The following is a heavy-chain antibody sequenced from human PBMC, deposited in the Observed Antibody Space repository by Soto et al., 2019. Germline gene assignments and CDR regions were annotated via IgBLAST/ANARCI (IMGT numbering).Heavy chain of an antibody. V-gene: IGHV1-2*02. J-gene: IGHJ4*02. CDR1: GYTFIGYY. CDR2: INPNSGDT. D-gene: IGHD3-22*01. Sequence: SVKVSCKASGYTFIGYYMHWVRQAPGQGLEWMGWINPNSGDTNYAQKFQGRVTMTRDTSISTAYTELSRLRFDDTAVYYCARARTNYYNTSDYDFWGQGXLVTVSS. CDR3: ARARTNYYNTSDYDF.